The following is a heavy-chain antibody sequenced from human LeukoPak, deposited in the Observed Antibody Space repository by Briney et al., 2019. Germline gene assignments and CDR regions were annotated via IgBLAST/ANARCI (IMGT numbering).Heavy chain of an antibody. Sequence: GGSLRLSCAASGFIFSSYGMHWVRQAPGKGLEWVAVIWYDGSNKYYVDSVKGRFTISRDNSKNTLYLQMNSLRAEDTAVYYCAGLNHDYWGQGTLVTVSS. CDR1: GFIFSSYG. CDR2: IWYDGSNK. D-gene: IGHD1-14*01. CDR3: AGLNHDY. V-gene: IGHV3-33*01. J-gene: IGHJ4*02.